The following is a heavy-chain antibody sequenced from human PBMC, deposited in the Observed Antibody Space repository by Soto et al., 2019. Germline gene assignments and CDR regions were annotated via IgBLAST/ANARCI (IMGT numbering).Heavy chain of an antibody. CDR3: AKDYYDSSGYYEAPEYFQH. V-gene: IGHV3-30*18. Sequence: QVLLVESGGGVVQPGRSLRLSCAASGFTFSSYGMHWVRQAPGKGLEWVAVISYDGSNKYYADSVKGRFTISRDNSKNTLYLQMNSLRAEDTAVYYCAKDYYDSSGYYEAPEYFQHWGQGTLVTVSS. CDR2: ISYDGSNK. J-gene: IGHJ1*01. CDR1: GFTFSSYG. D-gene: IGHD3-22*01.